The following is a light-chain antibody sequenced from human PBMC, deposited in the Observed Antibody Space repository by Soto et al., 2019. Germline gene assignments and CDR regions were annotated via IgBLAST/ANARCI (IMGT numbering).Light chain of an antibody. CDR2: DVS. CDR3: CSYAGSYTL. V-gene: IGLV2-11*01. Sequence: QSALTQPRSVSGSPGQSVTISCTGTSSDVGGYNYVSWYQQHPGKAPKLMIYDVSKRPSGVPDRFSGSKSGNTASLTISGLQAEDEADYYCCSYAGSYTLFGGGTKVPS. J-gene: IGLJ2*01. CDR1: SSDVGGYNY.